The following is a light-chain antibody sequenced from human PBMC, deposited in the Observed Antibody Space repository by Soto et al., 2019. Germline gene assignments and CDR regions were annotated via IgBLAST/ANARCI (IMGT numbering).Light chain of an antibody. J-gene: IGLJ3*02. Sequence: QSVLTQPASVSGSPGQSITISCTGTSSDIGGYNYVSWYQQHPGKVPKLMIYEVTNRPSGVSNRFSGSKSGNTASLTISGLQAEDEADYYRCSHTTTTLWVFGGGTKLTVL. CDR1: SSDIGGYNY. CDR3: CSHTTTTLWV. CDR2: EVT. V-gene: IGLV2-14*01.